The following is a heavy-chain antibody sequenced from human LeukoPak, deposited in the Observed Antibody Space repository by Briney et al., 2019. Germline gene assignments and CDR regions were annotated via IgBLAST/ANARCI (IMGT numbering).Heavy chain of an antibody. CDR3: AREAIKDY. V-gene: IGHV3-48*02. CDR2: ISSGSGTI. CDR1: GFTFSSYA. Sequence: GGSLRLSCVASGFTFSSYAMSWVRQAPGKGLEWVSYISSGSGTIYYADSVKGRFTIARDDAKNSLYLQMSSLRDEDTAVYYCAREAIKDYWGQGTLVTVSS. J-gene: IGHJ4*02.